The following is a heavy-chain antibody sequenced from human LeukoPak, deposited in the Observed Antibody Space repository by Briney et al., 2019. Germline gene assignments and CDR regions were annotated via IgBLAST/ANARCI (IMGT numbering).Heavy chain of an antibody. J-gene: IGHJ4*02. V-gene: IGHV3-7*01. CDR2: IKEGGSET. Sequence: GGSLRLSCAASGFSFSTYWMSWVRQAPGKGLEWVANIKEGGSETYYVDSLRGRFTISRDNVKNSLYLQINSLRAEDTAVYYCGRDSFETDIDYWGQGTLVTVSS. D-gene: IGHD1-14*01. CDR3: GRDSFETDIDY. CDR1: GFSFSTYW.